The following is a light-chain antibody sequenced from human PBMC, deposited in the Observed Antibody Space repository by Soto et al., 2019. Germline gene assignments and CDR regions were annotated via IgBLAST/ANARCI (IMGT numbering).Light chain of an antibody. V-gene: IGLV2-14*01. Sequence: QSVLTQPASVSGSRGQSITISCTGTSSDVGAYNYVSWYQQHPGKAPKLMIYDVSHRPSGVSHRFSGSKSGNTASLTISGLQAEDEADYYCGSYTTSSNYVFGTGTKVTVL. CDR3: GSYTTSSNYV. CDR1: SSDVGAYNY. J-gene: IGLJ1*01. CDR2: DVS.